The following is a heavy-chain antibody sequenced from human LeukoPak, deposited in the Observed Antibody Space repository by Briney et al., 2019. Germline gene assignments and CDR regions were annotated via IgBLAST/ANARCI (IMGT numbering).Heavy chain of an antibody. D-gene: IGHD3-10*01. V-gene: IGHV3-30*03. J-gene: IGHJ4*02. Sequence: SVKGRFTISRDNSKNTLYLQMNSLRAEDTAVYYCLGSGRVGKYYFDYWGQGTLVTVSS. CDR3: LGSGRVGKYYFDY.